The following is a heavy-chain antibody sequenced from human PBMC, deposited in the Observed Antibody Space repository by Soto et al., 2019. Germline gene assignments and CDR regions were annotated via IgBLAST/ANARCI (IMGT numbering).Heavy chain of an antibody. D-gene: IGHD3-10*01. CDR2: IYYSGST. J-gene: IGHJ4*02. CDR3: ASRKSSPYFDY. V-gene: IGHV4-59*08. Sequence: PSETLSLTCTVSGGSIGNYYCSWIRQPPGKGLEWIGYIYYSGSTYYNPSLKSRVTISVDTSKNHFSLKLSSVTAADTAVYYCASRKSSPYFDYWGQGTLVTVSS. CDR1: GGSIGNYY.